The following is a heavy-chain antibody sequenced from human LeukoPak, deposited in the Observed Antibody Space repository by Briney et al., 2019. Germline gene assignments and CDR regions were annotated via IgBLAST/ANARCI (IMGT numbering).Heavy chain of an antibody. J-gene: IGHJ4*02. CDR2: ISYSGST. D-gene: IGHD6-13*01. CDR3: VKDSRFSWYYY. CDR1: DGSISSNYY. V-gene: IGHV4-39*07. Sequence: PSETLSLTCAVSDGSISSNYYWGWIRQPPGKGLEWIGTISYSGSTYYNPSLKSRVTISVDTSKNQFSLKLSSVTAADTAVYYCVKDSRFSWYYYWGQGTLVTVYS.